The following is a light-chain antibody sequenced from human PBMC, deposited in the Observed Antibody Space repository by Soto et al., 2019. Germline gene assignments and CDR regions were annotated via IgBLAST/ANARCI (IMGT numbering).Light chain of an antibody. CDR2: EVT. J-gene: IGLJ1*01. CDR1: RSDVGDYNY. Sequence: QSALTQPASVSGSPGQSITISCTGTRSDVGDYNYVSWYQQHPGKAPKLIIYEVTKRPSGVSNRFSGSKSGNTASLTISGLQAGDDADYYCCSYTTTSARVFGTGTKVTVL. V-gene: IGLV2-14*01. CDR3: CSYTTTSARV.